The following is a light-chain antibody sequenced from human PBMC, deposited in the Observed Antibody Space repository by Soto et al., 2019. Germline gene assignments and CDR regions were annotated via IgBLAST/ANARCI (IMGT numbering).Light chain of an antibody. J-gene: IGKJ5*01. V-gene: IGKV3-20*01. CDR3: HFYGFGRDT. Sequence: EIVLTQSPGTLSLSPGERATLSCRASQTVGSNYLAWYQHKPGQAPRLIIYGASSRATGIRDRFRGSGSGTDFTLSISRLAPEDFAFYYGHFYGFGRDTVGQGKRLETK. CDR1: QTVGSNY. CDR2: GAS.